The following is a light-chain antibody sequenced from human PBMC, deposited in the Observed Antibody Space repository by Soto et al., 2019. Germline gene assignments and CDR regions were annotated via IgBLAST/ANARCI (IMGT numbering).Light chain of an antibody. J-gene: IGKJ4*01. CDR3: MQALQTPLT. CDR2: LGS. Sequence: VMTQSPLSLTVTPGEPASISCRSSQSLLHSDGYNYLDWYLQKPGQSPQLLIYLGSNRASGVPDRFSGSGSGTDFTLKISRVEAEDVGVYYCMQALQTPLTFGGGTKVEIK. V-gene: IGKV2-28*01. CDR1: QSLLHSDGYNY.